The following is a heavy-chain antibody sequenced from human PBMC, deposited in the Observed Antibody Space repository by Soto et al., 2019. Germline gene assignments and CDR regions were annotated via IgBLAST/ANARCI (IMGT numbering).Heavy chain of an antibody. V-gene: IGHV1-18*01. Sequence: QVQLVQSGAEVKKPGASVKVSCKASGYTFTSYGISWVRQAPGQGLEWMGWISAYNGNTNYAQKLQGRVTMTTDTPTSKGYVELRSRRSNDTAGYSCAEDKCYESDEWGRGSVVTVSS. CDR1: GYTFTSYG. D-gene: IGHD5-12*01. J-gene: IGHJ4*02. CDR3: AEDKCYESDE. CDR2: ISAYNGNT.